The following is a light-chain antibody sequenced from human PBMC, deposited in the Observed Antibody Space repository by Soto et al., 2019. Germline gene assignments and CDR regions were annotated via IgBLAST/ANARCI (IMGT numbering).Light chain of an antibody. CDR2: DNN. CDR1: NSNIGSNT. Sequence: QSVLTQPPSASGTPGQRVTISCSGSNSNIGSNTVNWYQQLPGTAPKLLIYDNNKRPSGIPDRFSGSKSATSATLGITGLQTGDEADYYCGTWDSSLSAGVFGGGTKLTVL. CDR3: GTWDSSLSAGV. J-gene: IGLJ2*01. V-gene: IGLV1-51*01.